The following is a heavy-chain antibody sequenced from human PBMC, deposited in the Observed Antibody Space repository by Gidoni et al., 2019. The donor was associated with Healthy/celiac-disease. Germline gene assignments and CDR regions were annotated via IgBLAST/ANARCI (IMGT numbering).Heavy chain of an antibody. CDR2: ISGSGGST. CDR3: AKDFNAGSGSDFFDY. Sequence: EVQLLESGVGLVQPGGSLRLSCAASGFTFRSYAMSWVRQAPGKGLGWVSAISGSGGSTYYADSVKGRFTISRDNSKNTLYLQMNSLRAEDTAVYYGAKDFNAGSGSDFFDYWGQGTLVTVSS. CDR1: GFTFRSYA. V-gene: IGHV3-23*01. D-gene: IGHD1-26*01. J-gene: IGHJ4*02.